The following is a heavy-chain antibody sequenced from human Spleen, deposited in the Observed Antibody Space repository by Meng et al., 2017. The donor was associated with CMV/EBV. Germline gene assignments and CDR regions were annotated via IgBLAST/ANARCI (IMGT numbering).Heavy chain of an antibody. J-gene: IGHJ4*02. CDR3: ARGTIRGPADH. D-gene: IGHD2-2*01. V-gene: IGHV1-18*01. CDR2: ISPYDGDR. Sequence: ASVKVSCKASGYTFSNYGISWVRQAPGQGLEWMGWISPYDGDRNYARKFQGRVTMTTDTSTTTAYMELRSLRSDDTAVYYCARGTIRGPADHWGQGTLVTVSS. CDR1: GYTFSNYG.